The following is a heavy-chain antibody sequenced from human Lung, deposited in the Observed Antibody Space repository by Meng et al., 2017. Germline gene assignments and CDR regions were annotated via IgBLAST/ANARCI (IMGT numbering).Heavy chain of an antibody. CDR1: GGSITSSTW. CDR2: IFHSGST. J-gene: IGHJ4*02. D-gene: IGHD1-26*01. Sequence: QVQLQESGPGLVKPSGTLSLTCAVSGGSITSSTWWSWVRQTPGKGLEWFGEIFHSGSTNYNPPLESRVTIPVDKSKNQFSLKVYSVTAADTATYYCARFDISSSGRGDYWGQGILVTVSS. V-gene: IGHV4-4*02. CDR3: ARFDISSSGRGDY.